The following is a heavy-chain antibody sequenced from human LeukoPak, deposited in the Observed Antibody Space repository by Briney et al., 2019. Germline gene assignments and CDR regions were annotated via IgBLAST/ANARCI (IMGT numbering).Heavy chain of an antibody. Sequence: SGGSLRLSCAASGFTFSSYAMHWVRQAPGKGLEYVSAISSNGGSTYYANSVKGRFTISRDNSKNTLYLQMGSLRAEDMAVYYCARDPQFDAPLLLWFGPVDYWGQGTLVTVSS. CDR1: GFTFSSYA. V-gene: IGHV3-64*01. CDR2: ISSNGGST. CDR3: ARDPQFDAPLLLWFGPVDY. D-gene: IGHD3-10*01. J-gene: IGHJ4*02.